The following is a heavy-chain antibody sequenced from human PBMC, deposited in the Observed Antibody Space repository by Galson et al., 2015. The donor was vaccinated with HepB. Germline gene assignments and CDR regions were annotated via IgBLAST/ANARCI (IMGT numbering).Heavy chain of an antibody. CDR2: IWYDGSNK. Sequence: LRLSCAASGFTFSDYGMHWVRQAPGKGLEWLAVIWYDGSNKHYADSLKGRLTISRDNSKNTLYLQMNSLRAEDTAVYYCAREGMTAVTNFDYWGQGTLVTVSS. CDR3: AREGMTAVTNFDY. CDR1: GFTFSDYG. D-gene: IGHD4-17*01. J-gene: IGHJ4*02. V-gene: IGHV3-33*01.